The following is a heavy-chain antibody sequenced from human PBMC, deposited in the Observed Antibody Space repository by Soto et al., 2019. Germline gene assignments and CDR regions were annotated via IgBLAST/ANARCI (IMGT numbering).Heavy chain of an antibody. D-gene: IGHD2-15*01. Sequence: SVTLSLTCTVSGGSISSGDYYWSSIRQPPGKGLEWIRYVYYSGSTYYNPSLKSRVTISVDTSKNQFSLKLSSVTAADPAMHYCARDLGYCSGGSCGAGWFEHWGQGTLATVSS. CDR2: VYYSGST. CDR3: ARDLGYCSGGSCGAGWFEH. J-gene: IGHJ5*02. V-gene: IGHV4-30-4*01. CDR1: GGSISSGDYY.